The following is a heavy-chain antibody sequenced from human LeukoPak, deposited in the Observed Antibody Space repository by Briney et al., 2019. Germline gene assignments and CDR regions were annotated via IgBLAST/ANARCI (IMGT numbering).Heavy chain of an antibody. Sequence: SQTLSLTCTVSGGSISSGGYYWSWIRQHPGKGLEWIGYIYYSGSTYYNPSLKSRVTISVDTSKNQFSLKLSSVTAADTAVYYCARGTFGDYRDALDIWGQGTMVTVSS. CDR2: IYYSGST. CDR1: GGSISSGGYY. V-gene: IGHV4-31*03. D-gene: IGHD4-17*01. CDR3: ARGTFGDYRDALDI. J-gene: IGHJ3*02.